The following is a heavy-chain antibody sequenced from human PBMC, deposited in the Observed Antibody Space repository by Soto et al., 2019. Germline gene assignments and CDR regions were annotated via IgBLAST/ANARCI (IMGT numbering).Heavy chain of an antibody. D-gene: IGHD2-2*01. J-gene: IGHJ5*02. CDR1: GDSISKSGYY. V-gene: IGHV4-31*11. CDR2: IYYSGST. Sequence: SETLSLTCAVSGDSISKSGYYWSWIRQNQGKALEWIGYIYYSGSTFYNPSLKSRVTISVDRSKNQFSLKLSSVTAADTAVYYCARGSTCSSTSCYSYNWFDPWGQGTLVTVSS. CDR3: ARGSTCSSTSCYSYNWFDP.